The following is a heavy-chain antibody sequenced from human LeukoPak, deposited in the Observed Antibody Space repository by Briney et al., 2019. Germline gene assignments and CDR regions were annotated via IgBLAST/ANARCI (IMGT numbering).Heavy chain of an antibody. J-gene: IGHJ4*02. V-gene: IGHV3-7*01. Sequence: PGGSLRLSCVASGFAFSSYWMSWVRQAPAQGLEWVANIKQDGSEKYYVDSVKGRFTISRDNSKNTLYLQMNSLRAEDTAVYYCARDRYSYGYSDYWGQGTLVTVSS. CDR2: IKQDGSEK. CDR1: GFAFSSYW. D-gene: IGHD5-18*01. CDR3: ARDRYSYGYSDY.